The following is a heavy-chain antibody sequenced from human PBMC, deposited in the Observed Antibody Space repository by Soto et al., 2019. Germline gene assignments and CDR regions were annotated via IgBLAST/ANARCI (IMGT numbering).Heavy chain of an antibody. CDR1: GFTFSSYA. V-gene: IGHV3-23*01. D-gene: IGHD6-13*01. Sequence: GGSLRLSCAASGFTFSSYAMSWVRQAQGKGLEWVSAISGSGGSTYYEDSVKGRFTISRDNSKNTLYLQMNSLRAEDTAVYYCAKDPNSSSWYGFNWFDPWGQGTLVTVSS. CDR3: AKDPNSSSWYGFNWFDP. CDR2: ISGSGGST. J-gene: IGHJ5*02.